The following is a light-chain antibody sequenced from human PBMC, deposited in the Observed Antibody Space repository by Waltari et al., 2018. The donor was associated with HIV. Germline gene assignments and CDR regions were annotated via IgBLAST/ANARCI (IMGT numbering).Light chain of an antibody. CDR3: QQYYNHPYT. J-gene: IGKJ2*01. CDR1: QPVTSY. Sequence: AIRMTQSPSSFSASTGDRVTITCRARQPVTSYLDWYQQKTGNAPKLLIYGASTLQSVVPSRFSGSGSGTDFTLTISCLQSEDFATYYCQQYYNHPYTFAQGTEVEIK. CDR2: GAS. V-gene: IGKV1-8*01.